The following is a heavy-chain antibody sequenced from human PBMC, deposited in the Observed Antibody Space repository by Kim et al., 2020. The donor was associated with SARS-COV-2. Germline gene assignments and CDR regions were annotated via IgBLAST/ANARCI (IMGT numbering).Heavy chain of an antibody. J-gene: IGHJ4*02. Sequence: ASVKVSCKASGYTFSSYGISWVRQAPGQGLEWMGWISDYNGKTHYAQKLQGRVTMTTDTSTSTAYMELRSLRPDDTAVYYCARTGYSNSWYSPAEFDYWGQGTLVTVSS. V-gene: IGHV1-18*04. D-gene: IGHD6-13*01. CDR2: ISDYNGKT. CDR1: GYTFSSYG. CDR3: ARTGYSNSWYSPAEFDY.